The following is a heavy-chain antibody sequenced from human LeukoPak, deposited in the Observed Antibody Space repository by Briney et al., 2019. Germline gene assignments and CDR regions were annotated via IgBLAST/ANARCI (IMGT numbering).Heavy chain of an antibody. CDR2: ISGSGGST. D-gene: IGHD2-2*01. J-gene: IGHJ4*02. V-gene: IGHV3-23*01. Sequence: PGGSLRLSCAASGFTFSSYAMSWVRQAPGKGLEWVSAISGSGGSTYYADSVKGRFTISRDNYENTLYLQMNSLRAEDTAVYYCAKTQRYCSSTSCHFDYCGQGTLVTVSS. CDR1: GFTFSSYA. CDR3: AKTQRYCSSTSCHFDY.